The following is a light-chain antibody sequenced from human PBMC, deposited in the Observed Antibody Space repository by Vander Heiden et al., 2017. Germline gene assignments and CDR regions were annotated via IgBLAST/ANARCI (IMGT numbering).Light chain of an antibody. CDR2: LGS. CDR3: RQALQTPLT. CDR1: QSLLDSNGYNY. V-gene: IGKV2-28*01. J-gene: IGKJ4*01. Sequence: DIVMPQSPLSLPVTPAEPASISCRSSQSLLDSNGYNYLDWYLQKPGQTPQLLIYLGSNRASGVPDRFSGSGSGTDFTLKISRVEAEDVGVYYCRQALQTPLTFGGGTKVQIK.